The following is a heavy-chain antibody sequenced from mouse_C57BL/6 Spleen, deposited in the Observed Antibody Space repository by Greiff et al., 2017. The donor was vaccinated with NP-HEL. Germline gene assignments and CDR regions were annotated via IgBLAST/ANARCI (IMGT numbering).Heavy chain of an antibody. CDR3: ARGGYLYFDY. Sequence: EVQRVASEGGLVQPGSSMKLSCTASGFTFSDYYMAWVRQVPEKGLEWVANINYDGSSTYYLDSLKSRFIISRDNAKNILYLQMSSLKSEDTATYYCARGGYLYFDYWGQGTTLTVSS. CDR2: INYDGSST. D-gene: IGHD2-2*01. CDR1: GFTFSDYY. V-gene: IGHV5-16*01. J-gene: IGHJ2*01.